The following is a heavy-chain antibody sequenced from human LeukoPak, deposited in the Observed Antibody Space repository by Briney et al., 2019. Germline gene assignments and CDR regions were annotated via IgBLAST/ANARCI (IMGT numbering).Heavy chain of an antibody. D-gene: IGHD3-9*01. CDR1: GYTFTSYA. CDR3: ARWASYDILTGDYLGWFDP. Sequence: ASVKVSCKASGYTFTSYAMHWVRQAPGQRLEWMGWINAVNGNTKYSQKFQGRVTITRDTSASTAYMELSSLRSEDTALYYCARWASYDILTGDYLGWFDPWGQGTLVTVSS. J-gene: IGHJ5*02. CDR2: INAVNGNT. V-gene: IGHV1-3*01.